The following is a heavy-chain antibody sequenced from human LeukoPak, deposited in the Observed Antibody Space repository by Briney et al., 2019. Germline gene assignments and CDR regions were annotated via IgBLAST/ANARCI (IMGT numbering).Heavy chain of an antibody. V-gene: IGHV4-59*01. CDR1: GGSFRTNY. CDR2: IYYSGST. CDR3: ARNSGSISRYYYYMDV. J-gene: IGHJ6*03. Sequence: PSETLSLTCTVSGGSFRTNYWSWIRQPPGKGLEWIGDIYYSGSTNYNPSLKSRVTISIDTSKNQFSLKLSSVTAADTAVYYCARNSGSISRYYYYMDVWGKGTTVTVSS. D-gene: IGHD1-26*01.